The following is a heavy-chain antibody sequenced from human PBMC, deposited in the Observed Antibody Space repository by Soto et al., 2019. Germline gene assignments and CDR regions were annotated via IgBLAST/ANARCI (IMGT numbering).Heavy chain of an antibody. CDR2: IYYSGST. CDR3: ATQNSSSWYGIDY. J-gene: IGHJ4*02. V-gene: IGHV4-39*01. CDR1: GGSISSSSYY. Sequence: KTSETLSLTCTVSGGSISSSSYYWGWIRQPPGKGLEWIGSIYYSGSTYYNPSLKSRVTISVDTSKNQFSLKLSSVTAADTAVYYCATQNSSSWYGIDYWGQGTLVTVSS. D-gene: IGHD6-13*01.